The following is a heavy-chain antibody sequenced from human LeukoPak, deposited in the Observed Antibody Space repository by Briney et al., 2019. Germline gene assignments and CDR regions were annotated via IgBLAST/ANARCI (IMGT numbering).Heavy chain of an antibody. CDR2: ISTSGGTT. Sequence: GGSLRLSCAASGFTFSSYAMSWVRQAPGKGLEWVSGISTSGGTTYYADSVKGRFSISRDNSKNTLYLQIKSLRAEDTAVYYCARVLMLYALFDNWGQGILVTVSS. D-gene: IGHD2-8*01. J-gene: IGHJ4*02. V-gene: IGHV3-23*01. CDR3: ARVLMLYALFDN. CDR1: GFTFSSYA.